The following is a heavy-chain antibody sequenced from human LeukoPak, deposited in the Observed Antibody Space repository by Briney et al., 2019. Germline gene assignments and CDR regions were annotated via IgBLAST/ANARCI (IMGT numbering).Heavy chain of an antibody. V-gene: IGHV4-31*03. CDR1: GGSISSGGYY. Sequence: SETLSLTCTVSGGSISSGGYYWSWIRQHPRKGLEWIGYIYYSGSTYYNPSLKSRVTISVDTSKNQFSLKLSSVTAADTAVYYCARDEAGAIAAAGTSWFDPWGQGTLVTVSS. J-gene: IGHJ5*02. CDR2: IYYSGST. D-gene: IGHD6-13*01. CDR3: ARDEAGAIAAAGTSWFDP.